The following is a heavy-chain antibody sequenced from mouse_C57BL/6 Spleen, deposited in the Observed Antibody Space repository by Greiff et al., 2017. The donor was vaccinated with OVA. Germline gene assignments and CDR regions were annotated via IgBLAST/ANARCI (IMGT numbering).Heavy chain of an antibody. CDR3: ARGADYSWFAY. D-gene: IGHD1-1*01. CDR1: GYSFTGYY. J-gene: IGHJ3*01. CDR2: INPSTGGT. Sequence: VQLQQSGPELVKPGASVKISCKASGYSFTGYYMNWVKQSPEKSLEWIGEINPSTGGTTYNQKFKAKATLTVDKSSSTAYMQLKSLTSEDSAVYYCARGADYSWFAYWGQGTLVTVSA. V-gene: IGHV1-42*01.